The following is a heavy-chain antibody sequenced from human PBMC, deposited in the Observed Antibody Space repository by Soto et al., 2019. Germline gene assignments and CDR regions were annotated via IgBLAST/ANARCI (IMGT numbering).Heavy chain of an antibody. Sequence: SVPTLLNPTQTLTLTCTFSGFSLSTDGVGVGWIRQPPGKALECLAAVYWNDDKHYSPFLTSRLTITKDTSKNQVVLTVTNMDPVDTATDVCARINYNYAKDDWGKGTLVT. J-gene: IGHJ4*02. V-gene: IGHV2-5*01. CDR2: VYWNDDK. CDR1: GFSLSTDGVG. CDR3: ARINYNYAKDD. D-gene: IGHD5-18*01.